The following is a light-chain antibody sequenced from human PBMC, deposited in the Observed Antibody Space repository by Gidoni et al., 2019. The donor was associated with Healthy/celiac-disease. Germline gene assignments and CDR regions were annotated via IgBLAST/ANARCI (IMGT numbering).Light chain of an antibody. V-gene: IGKV1-5*01. CDR2: DAS. CDR1: QSISSW. J-gene: IGKJ1*01. Sequence: DIQMTQSPSTLSASVGDRVIITCRASQSISSWLAWYQQKPGKAPKLLIYDASSLESGVPSRFSGSGSGTELTLTISSLHPDDFATYYCQQYNSYPWTFGQGTKVEIK. CDR3: QQYNSYPWT.